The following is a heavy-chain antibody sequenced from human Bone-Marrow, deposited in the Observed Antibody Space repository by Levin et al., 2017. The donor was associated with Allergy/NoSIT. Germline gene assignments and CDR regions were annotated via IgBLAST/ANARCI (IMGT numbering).Heavy chain of an antibody. CDR2: VSAYNGNT. CDR1: GYTFTSYG. J-gene: IGHJ6*02. D-gene: IGHD6-19*01. Sequence: ASVKVSCKTSGYTFTSYGISWVRQAPGQGLEWMGWVSAYNGNTNYAQKFQGRVSMTTDTSTRTAYMELRSLTPDDTAVYYCARDGSGWDQINSYIYYGMDVWGQGTTVTVSS. CDR3: ARDGSGWDQINSYIYYGMDV. V-gene: IGHV1-18*01.